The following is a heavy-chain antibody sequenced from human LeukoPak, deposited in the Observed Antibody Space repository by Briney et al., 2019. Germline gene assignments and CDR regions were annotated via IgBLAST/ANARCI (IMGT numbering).Heavy chain of an antibody. D-gene: IGHD3-3*01. Sequence: GGSLRLSCAASGFTFDDYAMHWVRQAPGKGLEWVSGISWTSGRIGYADSVKGRFTISRDNAKNSLYLQMNSLRAEDTAVYYCARAPYYDFWSGYNYYYYMDVWGKGTTVTVSS. CDR2: ISWTSGRI. CDR3: ARAPYYDFWSGYNYYYYMDV. V-gene: IGHV3-9*01. CDR1: GFTFDDYA. J-gene: IGHJ6*03.